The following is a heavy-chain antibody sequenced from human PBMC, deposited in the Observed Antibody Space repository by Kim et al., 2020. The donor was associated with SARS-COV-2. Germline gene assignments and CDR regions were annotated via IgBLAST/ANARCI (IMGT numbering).Heavy chain of an antibody. CDR1: GFSFSTNA. D-gene: IGHD3-16*02. Sequence: GGSLRLSCAASGFSFSTNAMGWVRQAPGRGLEWVSSISGNGESTFYADSVRGRFTISRDISKSTLYLQMNSLRVEDTALYYCAKDVWGYSGMDVWGQGTT. CDR3: AKDVWGYSGMDV. V-gene: IGHV3-23*01. J-gene: IGHJ6*02. CDR2: ISGNGEST.